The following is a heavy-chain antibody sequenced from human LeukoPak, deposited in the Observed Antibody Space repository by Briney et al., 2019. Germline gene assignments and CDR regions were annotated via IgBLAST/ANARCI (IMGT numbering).Heavy chain of an antibody. Sequence: PSETLSLTCTVSGGSISSGGYYWSWIRQHPGKGLEWIGYIYYSGSTYYNPSLKSRVTISVDTSKNQFSLKLSSVTAADTAVYYCARQTGGRSEIQLWPQQQKKYYFDYWGQGTLVTVSS. J-gene: IGHJ4*02. D-gene: IGHD5-18*01. V-gene: IGHV4-31*03. CDR1: GGSISSGGYY. CDR2: IYYSGST. CDR3: ARQTGGRSEIQLWPQQQKKYYFDY.